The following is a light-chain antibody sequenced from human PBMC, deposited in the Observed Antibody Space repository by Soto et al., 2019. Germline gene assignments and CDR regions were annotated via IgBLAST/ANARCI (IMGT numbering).Light chain of an antibody. J-gene: IGKJ5*01. CDR1: QSVSSN. Sequence: EIVRTQSPATLSATPGERATLSCRASQSVSSNLAWYQQKPGQAPRLLIYGASTRATGIPARFSGSGSGTEFTLTISRLQSEDFAVYYCQQYNNWPPITFGQGTRLEIK. V-gene: IGKV3-15*01. CDR3: QQYNNWPPIT. CDR2: GAS.